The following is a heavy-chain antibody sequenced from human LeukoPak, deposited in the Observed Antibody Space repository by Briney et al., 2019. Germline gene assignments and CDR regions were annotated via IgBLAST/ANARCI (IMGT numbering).Heavy chain of an antibody. Sequence: PGGSLRLSCAASEFTFSNYAMNWVRQAPGKGLEWVSGISGGGGSTYYADSVKGRFTISRDNSKNTLYLQMDSLRAEDTALYYCARDRFSSGAAYFDDWGQGTLVTVSS. D-gene: IGHD6-19*01. J-gene: IGHJ4*02. V-gene: IGHV3-23*01. CDR1: EFTFSNYA. CDR2: ISGGGGST. CDR3: ARDRFSSGAAYFDD.